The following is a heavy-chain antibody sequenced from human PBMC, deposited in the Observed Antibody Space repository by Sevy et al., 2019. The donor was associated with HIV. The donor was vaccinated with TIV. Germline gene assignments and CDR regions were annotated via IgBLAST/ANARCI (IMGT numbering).Heavy chain of an antibody. J-gene: IGHJ4*02. Sequence: GGSLRLSCAASGFTFSSYAIHWVRQAPGKGLEWVAVISYDGSNKYYADSVKGRFTISRDNSKNTLYLQMNGLRAEDTAVYYCARGSYSYGYGYFDYWGQGTLVTVSS. V-gene: IGHV3-30-3*01. CDR3: ARGSYSYGYGYFDY. CDR1: GFTFSSYA. CDR2: ISYDGSNK. D-gene: IGHD5-18*01.